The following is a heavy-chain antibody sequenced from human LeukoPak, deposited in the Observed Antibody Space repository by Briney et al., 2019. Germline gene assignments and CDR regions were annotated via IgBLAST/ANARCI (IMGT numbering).Heavy chain of an antibody. CDR3: ARHGGSWTFDY. Sequence: SETLSLTCTVSGGSISGNHWSWIRQSPGKGLEWIAYISYSGSTNYNPSLKSRVTTSVDTSKNQFSLKVSSVTAADTAVYYCARHGGSWTFDYWGQGTLVTVSS. J-gene: IGHJ4*02. CDR1: GGSISGNH. V-gene: IGHV4-59*08. D-gene: IGHD1-26*01. CDR2: ISYSGST.